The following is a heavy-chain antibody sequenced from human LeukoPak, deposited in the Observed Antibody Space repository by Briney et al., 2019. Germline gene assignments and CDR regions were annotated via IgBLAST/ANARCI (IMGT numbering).Heavy chain of an antibody. Sequence: PSETLSLTCTVTGGSISGHYWSWIRQPPGKGLEWIGYIYYSGSTNYNPSLKSRVTISVDTSKNQFSLKLSSVTAADTAVYYCARALPGMAVAGTRETKSRYYFDYWGQGTLVTVSS. CDR3: ARALPGMAVAGTRETKSRYYFDY. CDR2: IYYSGST. D-gene: IGHD6-19*01. J-gene: IGHJ4*02. V-gene: IGHV4-59*11. CDR1: GGSISGHY.